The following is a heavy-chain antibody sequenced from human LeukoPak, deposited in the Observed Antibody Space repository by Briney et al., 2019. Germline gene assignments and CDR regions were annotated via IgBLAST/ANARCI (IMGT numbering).Heavy chain of an antibody. J-gene: IGHJ3*02. CDR1: GFTFSNYA. Sequence: GGSLRLSCAASGFTFSNYAMHWVRQGPGKGLEWVVVISYDGGNKFYADSVKGRFTTSRDNSKNTLYLQMNSLRAEDTAVYYCASIGIWGQGTMVTVSS. V-gene: IGHV3-30-3*01. D-gene: IGHD1-26*01. CDR2: ISYDGGNK. CDR3: ASIGI.